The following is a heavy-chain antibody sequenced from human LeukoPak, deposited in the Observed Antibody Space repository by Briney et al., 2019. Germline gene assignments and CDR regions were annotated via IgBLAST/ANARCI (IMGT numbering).Heavy chain of an antibody. J-gene: IGHJ4*02. D-gene: IGHD3-16*01. V-gene: IGHV4-39*07. CDR3: ARAAGEWSRFSPADS. Sequence: PSETLSLTCTVSGGSISSSSYYWGWIRQPPGKGLEWIGSIYYSGSTYYNPSLKSRVTISVDTSKNQFSLKLRSVTAADTAVYYCARAAGEWSRFSPADSWGQGTLVTVSS. CDR2: IYYSGST. CDR1: GGSISSSSYY.